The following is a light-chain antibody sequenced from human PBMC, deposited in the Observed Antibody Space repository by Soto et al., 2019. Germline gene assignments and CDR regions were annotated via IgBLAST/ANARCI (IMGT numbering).Light chain of an antibody. J-gene: IGLJ3*02. CDR1: SSNIGSNY. Sequence: QSVLTQPPSASGTPGQRVTTSCSGSSSNIGSNYVYWYQQLPGTAPKLLIYRNNQRPSGVPDRFSGSKSGTSASLAISGLRSEDEADYYCAAWDDSLSGWVFGGGTKVTVL. CDR3: AAWDDSLSGWV. CDR2: RNN. V-gene: IGLV1-47*01.